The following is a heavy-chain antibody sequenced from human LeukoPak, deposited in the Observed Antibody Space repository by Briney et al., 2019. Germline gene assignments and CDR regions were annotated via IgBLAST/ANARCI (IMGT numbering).Heavy chain of an antibody. CDR3: AKDLAATQLDY. CDR2: ITGDGYT. J-gene: IGHJ4*02. CDR1: GFTFADYA. D-gene: IGHD2-2*01. V-gene: IGHV3-43*02. Sequence: GGSLRLSCAASGFTFADYAMHWVRQPPGKGLEWVSLITGDGYTYYADSVKGRFTISRDNSKNTLYLQMNSLRAEDTAVYYCAKDLAATQLDYWGQGTLVTVSS.